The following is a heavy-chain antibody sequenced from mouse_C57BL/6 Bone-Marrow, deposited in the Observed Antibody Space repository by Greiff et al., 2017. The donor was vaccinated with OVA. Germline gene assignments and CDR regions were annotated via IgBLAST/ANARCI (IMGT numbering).Heavy chain of an antibody. Sequence: VQLKESGPGLVQPSQSLSITCTVSGFSLTSYGVHWVRQSPGKGLEWLGVIWSGGSTDYNAAFISRLSISKDNSKSQVFFKMNSLQADDTAIYYCARKDYGYWYFDIWGTGTTVTVSS. CDR2: IWSGGST. CDR1: GFSLTSYG. V-gene: IGHV2-2*01. J-gene: IGHJ1*03. CDR3: ARKDYGYWYFDI. D-gene: IGHD1-1*02.